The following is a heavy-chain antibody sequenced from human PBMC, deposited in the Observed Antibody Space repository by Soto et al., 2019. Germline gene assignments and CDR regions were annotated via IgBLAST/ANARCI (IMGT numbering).Heavy chain of an antibody. J-gene: IGHJ4*02. Sequence: GASVKVSCKASGYTFTSYGISWVRQAPGQGLEWMGWISAYNGNTNYAQKLQGRVTMTTDTSTSTAYMELRSLRSDDTAVYYCARDLGSYDILTGYSFWGQGTLVTVSS. CDR3: ARDLGSYDILTGYSF. V-gene: IGHV1-18*01. D-gene: IGHD3-9*01. CDR1: GYTFTSYG. CDR2: ISAYNGNT.